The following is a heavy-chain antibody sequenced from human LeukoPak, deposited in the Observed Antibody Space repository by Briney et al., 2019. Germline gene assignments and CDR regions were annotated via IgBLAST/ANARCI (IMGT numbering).Heavy chain of an antibody. Sequence: GGSLRLSCAASGFTVSTNYMSWVRQAPGKGLEWVSVIYRVDSTDYADSVKGRFTIFRDNSKNTLYLQMNSLRAEDTAVYYCARMAGGDYDSSGYFDYWGQGTLVTVSS. V-gene: IGHV3-53*01. CDR2: IYRVDST. J-gene: IGHJ4*02. CDR3: ARMAGGDYDSSGYFDY. CDR1: GFTVSTNY. D-gene: IGHD3-22*01.